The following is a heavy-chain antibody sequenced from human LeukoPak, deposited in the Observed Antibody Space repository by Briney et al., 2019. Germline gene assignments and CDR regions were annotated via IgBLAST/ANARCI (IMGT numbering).Heavy chain of an antibody. CDR2: IIPIFGTA. J-gene: IGHJ4*02. V-gene: IGHV1-69*06. Sequence: GASVKVSCKASGGTFSSYAISWVRQAPGQGLEWMGGIIPIFGTANYAQKFQGRVTITADKSTSTAYMELSSLRSEDTAVYYCATAPKPYSSGWYWGYWGQGTLVTVSS. CDR1: GGTFSSYA. CDR3: ATAPKPYSSGWYWGY. D-gene: IGHD6-19*01.